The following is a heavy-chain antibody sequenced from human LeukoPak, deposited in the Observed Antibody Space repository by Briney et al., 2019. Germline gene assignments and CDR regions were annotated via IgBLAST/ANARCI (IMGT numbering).Heavy chain of an antibody. J-gene: IGHJ3*02. CDR2: INVGNGNT. V-gene: IGHV1-3*01. CDR1: GYTLISYA. Sequence: GASVKVSCKASGYTLISYAMHWVGQAPGQKPEWMGWINVGNGNTKYAQKFQGRVTISRDTSARVVYLELNSLKFEDTSMYYCARPRTGAFDIWGQGTMVTVSS. CDR3: ARPRTGAFDI. D-gene: IGHD3/OR15-3a*01.